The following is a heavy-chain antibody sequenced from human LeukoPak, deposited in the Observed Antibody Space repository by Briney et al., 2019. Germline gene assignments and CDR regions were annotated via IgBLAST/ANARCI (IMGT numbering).Heavy chain of an antibody. CDR3: ARDLPLEYDLWSGYYSNYYYYYMDV. V-gene: IGHV1-18*04. J-gene: IGHJ6*03. CDR2: ISAYNGNT. D-gene: IGHD3-3*01. Sequence: ASVKVSCKASGYTFTGYYMHWVRQAPGQGLEWMGWISAYNGNTNYAQKLQGRVTMTTDTSTSTAYMELRSLRSDDTAVYYCARDLPLEYDLWSGYYSNYYYYYMDVWGKGTTVTVSS. CDR1: GYTFTGYY.